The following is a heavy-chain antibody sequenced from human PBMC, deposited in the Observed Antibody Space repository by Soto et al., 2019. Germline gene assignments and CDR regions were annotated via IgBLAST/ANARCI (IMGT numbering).Heavy chain of an antibody. Sequence: DSGKVCFKACGYTFTGYYMHLVRQAPGQGLEWMGWINPNSGGTNYAHKFQVRVTMTRDTSISTAYMELSRLRSDDTAVYYCARDLITIFGVVIYTPYGMDVWGQGTTVTVSS. CDR3: ARDLITIFGVVIYTPYGMDV. D-gene: IGHD3-3*01. CDR1: GYTFTGYY. CDR2: INPNSGGT. J-gene: IGHJ6*01. V-gene: IGHV1-2*07.